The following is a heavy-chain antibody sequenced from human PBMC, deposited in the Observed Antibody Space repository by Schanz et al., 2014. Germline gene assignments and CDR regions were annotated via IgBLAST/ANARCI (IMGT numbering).Heavy chain of an antibody. V-gene: IGHV3-30*04. D-gene: IGHD2-2*01. Sequence: VHLLESGGGWVQPGGSLRLSCAASGFTFSSYALHWVRQAPGKGLEWVAFVPFDGSQKFYADSVKGRFTISRDNSKNTVYLQMNSLRPGDTAVYYCARESSNDIVLVPGAVFDHWGQGILVTVSS. J-gene: IGHJ4*02. CDR1: GFTFSSYA. CDR2: VPFDGSQK. CDR3: ARESSNDIVLVPGAVFDH.